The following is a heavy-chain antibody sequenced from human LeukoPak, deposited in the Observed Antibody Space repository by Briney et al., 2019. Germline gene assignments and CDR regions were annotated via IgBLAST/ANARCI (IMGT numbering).Heavy chain of an antibody. Sequence: GASVKVSCKASGYTFTSYDINWVRQAPGQGLEWMGWMNPNSGNTGYAQKFQGRVTMTRNTSISTAYMELSSLRSEDTAVYYCARGDLLLWFGEPLGYYYGMDVWGQGTAVSVSS. CDR2: MNPNSGNT. CDR3: ARGDLLLWFGEPLGYYYGMDV. D-gene: IGHD3-10*01. CDR1: GYTFTSYD. V-gene: IGHV1-8*01. J-gene: IGHJ6*02.